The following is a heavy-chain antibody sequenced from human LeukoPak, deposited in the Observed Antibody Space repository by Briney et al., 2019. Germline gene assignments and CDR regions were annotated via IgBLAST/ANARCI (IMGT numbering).Heavy chain of an antibody. D-gene: IGHD6-19*01. CDR2: ISGSGDNT. J-gene: IGHJ4*02. Sequence: GGTLRLSCAASGFTFSSHGMSWVRQAPGKGLEWASTISGSGDNTYYADSVKGRFTISRDNSKNTLYLQMNSLRAEDTAVYYCAKDQGYSSGRLDYWGQGTLVTVSS. CDR1: GFTFSSHG. V-gene: IGHV3-23*01. CDR3: AKDQGYSSGRLDY.